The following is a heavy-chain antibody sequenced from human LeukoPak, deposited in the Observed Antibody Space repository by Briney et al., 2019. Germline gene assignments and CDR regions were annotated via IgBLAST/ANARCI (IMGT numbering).Heavy chain of an antibody. CDR1: GYTFTGYY. CDR2: INPNSGGT. D-gene: IGHD3-9*01. V-gene: IGHV1-2*02. CDR3: ARDNVDYDILTGHPHYFDY. J-gene: IGHJ4*02. Sequence: GASVKVSCKASGYTFTGYYMHWVRQAPGQGLEWMGWINPNSGGTNYAQKFQGRVTMTRDTSISTAYMEQSRLRSDDTAVYYCARDNVDYDILTGHPHYFDYWGQGTLVTVSS.